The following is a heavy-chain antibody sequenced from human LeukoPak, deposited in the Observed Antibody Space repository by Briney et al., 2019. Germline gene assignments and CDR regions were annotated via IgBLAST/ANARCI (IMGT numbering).Heavy chain of an antibody. V-gene: IGHV3-53*01. Sequence: GGSLRLSCTASGFTFSSYAMNWVRQAPGKGLEWVSVIYSGGSTYYADSVKGRFTISRDNSKNTLYLQMNSLRAEDTAVYYCARESSGYYLSYFDYWGQGTLVAVSS. J-gene: IGHJ4*02. CDR1: GFTFSSYA. D-gene: IGHD3-22*01. CDR3: ARESSGYYLSYFDY. CDR2: IYSGGST.